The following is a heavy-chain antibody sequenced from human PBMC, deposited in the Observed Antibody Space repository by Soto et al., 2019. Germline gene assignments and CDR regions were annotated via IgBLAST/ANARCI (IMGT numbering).Heavy chain of an antibody. V-gene: IGHV5-51*01. Sequence: ESLKISCQVSGYTFTIYWIGWVRQMPGKGLEWMGIIYPSDSDTRYSPSFQGQVTISADQSINTAYLQWDSLKDSDTAIYYCARPANTVADHFDLWGQGTPVAVSS. CDR1: GYTFTIYW. J-gene: IGHJ4*02. D-gene: IGHD4-17*01. CDR3: ARPANTVADHFDL. CDR2: IYPSDSDT.